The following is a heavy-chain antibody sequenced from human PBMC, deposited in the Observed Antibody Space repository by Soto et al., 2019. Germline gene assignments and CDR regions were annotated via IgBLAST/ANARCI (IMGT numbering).Heavy chain of an antibody. J-gene: IGHJ5*02. Sequence: PGGSLRLSCAATGFTFSSYAMSWVRQAPGKGLEWVSAISGSGGSTYYADSVKGRFTISRDNAKNTLYLQMNSLRAEDTAVYYCARDQRSGWFDPWGQGTLVTVSS. V-gene: IGHV3-23*01. D-gene: IGHD6-25*01. CDR3: ARDQRSGWFDP. CDR2: ISGSGGST. CDR1: GFTFSSYA.